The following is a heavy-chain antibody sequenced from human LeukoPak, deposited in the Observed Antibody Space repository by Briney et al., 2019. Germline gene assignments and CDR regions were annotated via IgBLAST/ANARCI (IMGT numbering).Heavy chain of an antibody. J-gene: IGHJ5*02. CDR2: IIPIFGTA. Sequence: SVKVSCKASGGTFSSYAINWVRQAPGQGLEWMGGIIPIFGTANYAQKFQGRVTITADESTSTAYMELSSLRSEDTAVYYCARSSKTSAIFGVVIIGRGTFNWFDPWGQGTLVTVSS. D-gene: IGHD3-3*01. CDR1: GGTFSSYA. CDR3: ARSSKTSAIFGVVIIGRGTFNWFDP. V-gene: IGHV1-69*01.